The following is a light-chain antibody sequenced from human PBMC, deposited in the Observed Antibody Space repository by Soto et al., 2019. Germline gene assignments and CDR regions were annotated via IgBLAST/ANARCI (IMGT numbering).Light chain of an antibody. CDR1: QSVSSN. J-gene: IGKJ4*01. CDR2: DAS. CDR3: QQRSNWPLT. V-gene: IGKV3-11*01. Sequence: EIVVTLSPATLSVSPGERARLSCRASQSVSSNLAWYQQKPGQAPRLLIYDASNRATGIPARFSGSGSGTDFTLTISSLEPEDFAVYYCQQRSNWPLTFGGGTKVDIK.